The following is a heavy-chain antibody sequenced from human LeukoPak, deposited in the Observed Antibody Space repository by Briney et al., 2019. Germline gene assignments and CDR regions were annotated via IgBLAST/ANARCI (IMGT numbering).Heavy chain of an antibody. V-gene: IGHV1-69*04. CDR2: IIPILGIA. Sequence: GASVKVSCKASGGTFSSYAISWVRQAPGQGLEWMGRIIPILGIANYAQKFQGRVTITVDKSTSTAYMEPSSLRSEDTAVYYCATLPPMVRGVIITTYYYYGMDVWGQGTTVTVSS. J-gene: IGHJ6*02. CDR1: GGTFSSYA. CDR3: ATLPPMVRGVIITTYYYYGMDV. D-gene: IGHD3-10*01.